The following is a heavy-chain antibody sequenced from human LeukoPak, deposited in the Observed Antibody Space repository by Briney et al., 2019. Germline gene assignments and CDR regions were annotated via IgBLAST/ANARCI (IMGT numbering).Heavy chain of an antibody. CDR1: GYTFTSYG. V-gene: IGHV1-18*01. CDR2: ISAYNGNT. J-gene: IGHJ4*02. CDR3: ARGVPSDSSVSYQPFDY. Sequence: ASVKVSCKASGYTFTSYGISGVRQAPGQEVEWMGWISAYNGNTNDAQKLQGRVTMTTDTSTSTAYMELRSLRSDDTAVYYCARGVPSDSSVSYQPFDYWGQGTLVTVSS. D-gene: IGHD3-22*01.